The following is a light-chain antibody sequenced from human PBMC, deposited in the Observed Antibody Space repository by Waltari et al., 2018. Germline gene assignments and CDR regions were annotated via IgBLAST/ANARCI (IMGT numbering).Light chain of an antibody. J-gene: IGKJ4*01. CDR2: AAS. CDR1: QGIDTY. V-gene: IGKV1-9*01. CDR3: LQLSSYPLT. Sequence: DIQLTQSPSFLSASVGDRVTITCRASQGIDTYLAWYQQRPGKAPNLLIYAASTLQSGIPSRFSGSGSGIEFTLTISSLQPEDFATYYCLQLSSYPLTFGGGTKVEIK.